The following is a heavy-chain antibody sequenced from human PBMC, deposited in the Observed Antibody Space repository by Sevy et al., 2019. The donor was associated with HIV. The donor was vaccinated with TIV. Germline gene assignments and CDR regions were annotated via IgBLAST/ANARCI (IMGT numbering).Heavy chain of an antibody. V-gene: IGHV3-30*04. CDR3: ARGRREASHEIDY. CDR1: AFTFSTYP. Sequence: GGSLRLSCAASAFTFSTYPMHWVRRAPGKGLEWVAVISYDGKNKYYADSVKGRFTISRDNSKNTLFLEMNSLRAEDTAVYCCARGRREASHEIDYWGQGTLVTVSS. CDR2: ISYDGKNK. J-gene: IGHJ4*02. D-gene: IGHD5-12*01.